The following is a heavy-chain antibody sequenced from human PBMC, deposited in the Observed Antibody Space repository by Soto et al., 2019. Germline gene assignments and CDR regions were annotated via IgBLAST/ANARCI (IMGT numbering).Heavy chain of an antibody. Sequence: PGESLKISCQCSGYSFTSYWIGWVRQMPGKGLEWMGIIYPGDSDTRYSPSFQGQVTISADKSISTAYLQWSSLKASDTAMYYCARADFWSGYYNRDGMDVWGQGTTVTVSS. CDR3: ARADFWSGYYNRDGMDV. CDR1: GYSFTSYW. CDR2: IYPGDSDT. V-gene: IGHV5-51*01. J-gene: IGHJ6*02. D-gene: IGHD3-3*01.